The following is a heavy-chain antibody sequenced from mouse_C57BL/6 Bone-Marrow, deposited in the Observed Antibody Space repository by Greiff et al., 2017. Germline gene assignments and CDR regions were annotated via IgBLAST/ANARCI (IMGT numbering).Heavy chain of an antibody. Sequence: EVMLVESGPGLVKPSQTVFLTCTVTGISITTGHYRWSWIRQFPGNKLEWIGYIYYSGTITYNPSRTSRTTITRDTPKTQFVLEMNSLTAEDTATYYCARGRGYGNYVVFYAMDYWGQGTSVTVSS. CDR1: GISITTGHYR. CDR2: IYYSGTI. D-gene: IGHD2-1*01. CDR3: ARGRGYGNYVVFYAMDY. J-gene: IGHJ4*01. V-gene: IGHV3-5*01.